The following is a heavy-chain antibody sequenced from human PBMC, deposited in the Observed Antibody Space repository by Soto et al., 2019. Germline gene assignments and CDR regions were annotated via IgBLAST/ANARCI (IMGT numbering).Heavy chain of an antibody. CDR3: AANLIGARESPDDY. CDR1: GYTFTSYG. Sequence: ASVKVSCKASGYTFTSYGISWVRQAPGQGLEWMGWISAYNGNTNYAQKLQGRVTMTTDTSTSTAYMELRSLRSDDTAVYYCAANLIGARESPDDYWGQGTLVTVSS. J-gene: IGHJ4*02. CDR2: ISAYNGNT. D-gene: IGHD1-26*01. V-gene: IGHV1-18*01.